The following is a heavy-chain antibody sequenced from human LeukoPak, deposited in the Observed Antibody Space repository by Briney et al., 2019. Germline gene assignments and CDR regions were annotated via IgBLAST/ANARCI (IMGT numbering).Heavy chain of an antibody. CDR3: ASIVYYYYYYMDV. CDR2: INHSGST. D-gene: IGHD3-16*02. V-gene: IGHV4-34*01. J-gene: IGHJ6*03. Sequence: SETLSLTCAVYGGSFSGYYWSWIRQPPGKGLEWIGEINHSGSTNYNPSLKSRVTISVDTSKNQFSLKLSSVTAADMAVYYCASIVYYYYYYMDVWGKGTTVTVSS. CDR1: GGSFSGYY.